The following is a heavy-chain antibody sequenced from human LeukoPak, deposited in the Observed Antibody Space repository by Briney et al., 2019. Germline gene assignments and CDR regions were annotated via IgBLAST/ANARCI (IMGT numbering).Heavy chain of an antibody. CDR2: IIPIFGTA. D-gene: IGHD1/OR15-1a*01. CDR1: GGTFSTYA. J-gene: IGHJ5*02. V-gene: IGHV1-69*05. Sequence: GASVKVSCKASGGTFSTYAFNWVRQAPGQGLEWMGGIIPIFGTANYAQKFQGRVTTTTDESTSTAYMELSSLRSEDTAVYYCARRTGTNPRREWFDPWGQGTLVTVSS. CDR3: ARRTGTNPRREWFDP.